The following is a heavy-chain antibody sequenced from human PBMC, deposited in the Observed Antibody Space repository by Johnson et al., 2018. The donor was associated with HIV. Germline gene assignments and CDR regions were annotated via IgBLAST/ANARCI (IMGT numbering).Heavy chain of an antibody. CDR1: GFIFSNAW. J-gene: IGHJ3*02. D-gene: IGHD1-26*01. CDR2: IKSKTDGGTT. V-gene: IGHV3-15*01. Sequence: VQLVESGGGLVKPGGSLRLSCAASGFIFSNAWMSWVRQAPGKGLEWVGRIKSKTDGGTTDYAAPVKGRFTISRDDSKNTLYLQMNSLKTEDTAMCYCTTALVGALGPNAFDIWGQVTMVTVSS. CDR3: TTALVGALGPNAFDI.